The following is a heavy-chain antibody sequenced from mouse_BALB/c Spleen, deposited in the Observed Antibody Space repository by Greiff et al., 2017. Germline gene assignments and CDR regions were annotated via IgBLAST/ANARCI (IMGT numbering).Heavy chain of an antibody. CDR3: ARGYDYDAGRYAMDY. Sequence: EVQLVESGGGLVKPGGSLKLSCAASGFTFSSYAMSWVRQSPEKRLEWVAEISSGGSYTYYPDTVTGRFTISRDNAKNTLYLEMSSLRSEDTAMYYCARGYDYDAGRYAMDYWGQGTSVTVSS. V-gene: IGHV5-9-4*01. CDR1: GFTFSSYA. CDR2: ISSGGSYT. D-gene: IGHD2-4*01. J-gene: IGHJ4*01.